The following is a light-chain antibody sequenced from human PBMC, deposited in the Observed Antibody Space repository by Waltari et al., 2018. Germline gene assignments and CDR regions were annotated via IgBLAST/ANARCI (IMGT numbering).Light chain of an antibody. CDR1: QSVSWW. V-gene: IGKV1-5*03. Sequence: DIQMTQSPSTLSASVGDRVTITCRASQSVSWWLAWYQQKPGTAPKLLIYKESTLESGVPARFSGSGSGTEFTLTISSLQPDDFATYYCKQYNSYVGTFGQGTKVEIK. CDR2: KES. J-gene: IGKJ1*01. CDR3: KQYNSYVGT.